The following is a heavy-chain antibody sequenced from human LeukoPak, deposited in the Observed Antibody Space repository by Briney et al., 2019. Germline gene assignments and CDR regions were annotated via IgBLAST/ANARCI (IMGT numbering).Heavy chain of an antibody. V-gene: IGHV3-48*03. CDR2: IDTSSGTI. J-gene: IGHJ4*02. CDR3: ARDATVGVPGTLYFDH. CDR1: GFTFSSYE. Sequence: PGGSLRLSCAASGFTFSSYEVNWVRQAPGKGLEWVSYIDTSSGTIHYADSVKGRFTISRDNAKSSLYLQMNSLRAEDTAVYFCARDATVGVPGTLYFDHWGQGTLVTVSS. D-gene: IGHD6-19*01.